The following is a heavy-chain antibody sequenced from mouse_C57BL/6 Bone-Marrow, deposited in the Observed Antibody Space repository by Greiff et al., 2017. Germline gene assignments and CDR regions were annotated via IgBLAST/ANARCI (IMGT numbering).Heavy chain of an antibody. D-gene: IGHD4-1*01. CDR3: TRVGPPFAY. J-gene: IGHJ3*01. CDR2: IDPETGGT. CDR1: GYTFTDYE. Sequence: QVQLQQSGAELVRPGASVTLSCKASGYTFTDYEMHWVKQTPVHGLEWIGAIDPETGGTAYNQKFKGKAILTTDKSSSTAYMVLRSLTSEDSAVYYCTRVGPPFAYWGQGTLVTVSA. V-gene: IGHV1-15*01.